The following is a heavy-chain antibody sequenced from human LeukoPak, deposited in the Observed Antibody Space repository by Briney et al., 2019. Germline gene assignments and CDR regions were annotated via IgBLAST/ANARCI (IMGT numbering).Heavy chain of an antibody. CDR2: INPNSGGT. CDR1: GYTFTGYY. Sequence: ASVKVSCKASGYTFTGYYIHWVRQAPGQGLEWMGWINPNSGGTNYAQKFQGRVTMTRDTSISTAYMELSRLRSDDTAVDYCARDLAAAGFPLGDCWGQGTLVTVSS. V-gene: IGHV1-2*02. J-gene: IGHJ4*02. D-gene: IGHD6-13*01. CDR3: ARDLAAAGFPLGDC.